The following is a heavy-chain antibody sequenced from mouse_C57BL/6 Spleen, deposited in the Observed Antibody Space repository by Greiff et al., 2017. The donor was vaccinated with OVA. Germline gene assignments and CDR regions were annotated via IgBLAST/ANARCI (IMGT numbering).Heavy chain of an antibody. Sequence: VQLQQSGAELVKPGASVKLSCTASGFNFKDYYMHWVKQRTEQGLEWIGRIDPEDGETKYAPKFKGKATITADTSSNTAYLQLSSLTSEDTAVYYCARYDGYYVGYAMDYWGQGTSVTVSS. CDR3: ARYDGYYVGYAMDY. D-gene: IGHD2-3*01. CDR1: GFNFKDYY. CDR2: IDPEDGET. V-gene: IGHV14-2*01. J-gene: IGHJ4*01.